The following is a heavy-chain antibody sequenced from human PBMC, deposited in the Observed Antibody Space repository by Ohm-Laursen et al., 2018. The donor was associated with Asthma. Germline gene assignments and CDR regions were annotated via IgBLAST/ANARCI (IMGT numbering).Heavy chain of an antibody. J-gene: IGHJ4*02. Sequence: GSLRLSCTASGFTFRSYGMHWVRQAPGKGLEWVAFIWYDGSNDFYGDSVKGRFTISRDNSKNTLYLQMNSLRAEDTAVYYCAKDFYDSSPHPKNFGFWGQGTLVTVSS. CDR2: IWYDGSND. D-gene: IGHD2/OR15-2a*01. V-gene: IGHV3-30*02. CDR3: AKDFYDSSPHPKNFGF. CDR1: GFTFRSYG.